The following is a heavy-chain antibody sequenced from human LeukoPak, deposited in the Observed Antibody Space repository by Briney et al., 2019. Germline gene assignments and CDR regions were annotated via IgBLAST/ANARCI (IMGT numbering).Heavy chain of an antibody. J-gene: IGHJ3*02. CDR3: AGDSTSAAFDI. CDR1: RFTFNSYS. Sequence: GGTLRLNCAVSRFTFNSYSMHRVGQAQGKGLEGVTVIRDDGSNKYYADSVKFRFTISTDNSKNTLYLQMNSLRAEDTAVYYCAGDSTSAAFDIWGQGTMVTVSS. CDR2: IRDDGSNK. D-gene: IGHD2-2*01. V-gene: IGHV3-33*01.